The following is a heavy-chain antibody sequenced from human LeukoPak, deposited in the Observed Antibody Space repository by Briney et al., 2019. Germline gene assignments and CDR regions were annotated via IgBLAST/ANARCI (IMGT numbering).Heavy chain of an antibody. Sequence: GGSLRLSCAASGFTFSSYAMSWVRQAPGKGLEWVSVIYSGGSTYYADSVKGRFTISRDNSKNTLYLQMNSLRAEDTAVYYCARDYYYDSSGYYPRDGMDVWGQGTTVTVSS. D-gene: IGHD3-22*01. CDR2: IYSGGST. J-gene: IGHJ6*02. V-gene: IGHV3-53*01. CDR1: GFTFSSYA. CDR3: ARDYYYDSSGYYPRDGMDV.